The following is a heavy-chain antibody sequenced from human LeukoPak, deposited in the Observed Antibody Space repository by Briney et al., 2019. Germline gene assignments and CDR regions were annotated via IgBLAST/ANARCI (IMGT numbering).Heavy chain of an antibody. CDR1: GFPFNTYA. Sequence: GGSLRLSCSASGFPFNTYAIHWVRQAPGKGLEYVAGISSNGDNTDFADSARGRFTISRDNSKSTLFLQMNSLRAEDTAVYFCTRDSALLGVAFDLWGQGTVVTVSS. V-gene: IGHV3-64D*06. CDR2: ISSNGDNT. CDR3: TRDSALLGVAFDL. D-gene: IGHD2-15*01. J-gene: IGHJ3*01.